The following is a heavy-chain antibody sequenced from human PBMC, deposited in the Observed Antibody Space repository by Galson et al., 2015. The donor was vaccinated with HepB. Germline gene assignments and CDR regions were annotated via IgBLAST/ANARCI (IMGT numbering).Heavy chain of an antibody. J-gene: IGHJ4*02. V-gene: IGHV4-39*07. D-gene: IGHD5-24*01. Sequence: SETLSLTCTVSGGSISSSSYYWGWIRQPPGKGLEWIGSIYYSGSTYYNPSLKSRVTISVDTSKNQFSLKLSSVTAADTAVYYCAGFRDGYNQRDYWGQGTLVTVSS. CDR2: IYYSGST. CDR3: AGFRDGYNQRDY. CDR1: GGSISSSSYY.